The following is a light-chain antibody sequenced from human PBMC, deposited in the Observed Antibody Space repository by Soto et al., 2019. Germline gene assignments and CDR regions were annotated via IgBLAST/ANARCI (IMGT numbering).Light chain of an antibody. V-gene: IGKV3-15*01. Sequence: MIMTLSPATRSVCPEKTAALACRASKSVTSNLAWYQQKPRQAPRLLMYGASTRATGIPARFSGSGSGTEFTLTISSLQSEDFAVFYCQQYTNWPLTFGQGTKVDIK. CDR2: GAS. J-gene: IGKJ1*01. CDR3: QQYTNWPLT. CDR1: KSVTSN.